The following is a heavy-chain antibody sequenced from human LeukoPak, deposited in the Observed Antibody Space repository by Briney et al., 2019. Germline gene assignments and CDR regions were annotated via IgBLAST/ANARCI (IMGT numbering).Heavy chain of an antibody. Sequence: XXTWIRQPPWKGLEYMGYSYYTWGTNYNPSLKSRVTISVDTSKNQFSLKLSSVTAADTAVYFCAKYGNSGWVIDYWGQGTLVTVSS. CDR2: SYYTWGT. CDR3: AKYGNSGWVIDY. D-gene: IGHD6-19*01. CDR1: X. J-gene: IGHJ4*02. V-gene: IGHV4-59*08.